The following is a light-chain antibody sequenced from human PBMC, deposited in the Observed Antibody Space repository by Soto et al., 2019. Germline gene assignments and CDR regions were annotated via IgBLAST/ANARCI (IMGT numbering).Light chain of an antibody. Sequence: DIVMTQSPDSLPVSLGERATINCKSSQSVLYSSNNRDYLAWYQQKPGQPPKLLIYWASIRESGVPDRFSGSGSGTDFTLTISGLQAEDVAVYYCQQYYSTPWTFGQGTKVEMK. CDR3: QQYYSTPWT. CDR1: QSVLYSSNNRDY. J-gene: IGKJ1*01. CDR2: WAS. V-gene: IGKV4-1*01.